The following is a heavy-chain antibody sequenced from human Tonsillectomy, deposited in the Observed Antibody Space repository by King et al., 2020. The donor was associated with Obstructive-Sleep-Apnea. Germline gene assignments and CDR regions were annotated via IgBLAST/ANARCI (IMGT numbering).Heavy chain of an antibody. CDR1: GYTFTSYG. Sequence: QLVQSGAEVKKPGASVKVSCKASGYTFTSYGISWVRQAPGQGLEWMGWISAYNGNTNYAQKPQGRVTMTTDTSTSTAYMELRSLRSDDTAVYYCARDRPYYDSSGYYDYFDYWGQGTLVTVSS. V-gene: IGHV1-18*01. J-gene: IGHJ4*02. CDR3: ARDRPYYDSSGYYDYFDY. CDR2: ISAYNGNT. D-gene: IGHD3-22*01.